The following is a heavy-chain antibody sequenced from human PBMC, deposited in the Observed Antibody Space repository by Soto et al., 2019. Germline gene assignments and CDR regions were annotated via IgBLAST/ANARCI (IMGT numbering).Heavy chain of an antibody. D-gene: IGHD6-19*01. CDR3: ASGLFGQQWLVGFDT. CDR2: TIPMFATA. Sequence: SVKVSCKASGGSFSNYIFAWVRQAPGQGLEWMGGTIPMFATAQYAQKLQGRVTMTADESTSTVYMDLTSLTSDDTAVYYCASGLFGQQWLVGFDTWGQGTLVTVSS. V-gene: IGHV1-69*13. CDR1: GGSFSNYI. J-gene: IGHJ4*02.